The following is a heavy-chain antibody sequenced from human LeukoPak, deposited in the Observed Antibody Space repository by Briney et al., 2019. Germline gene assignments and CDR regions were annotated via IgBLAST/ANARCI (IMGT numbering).Heavy chain of an antibody. J-gene: IGHJ4*02. CDR3: ARGAVPGHGNYFDY. V-gene: IGHV3-30*04. D-gene: IGHD6-19*01. CDR2: ISYDGSNK. Sequence: GGSLRLSCAASGFTFSSYAMHWVRQAPGKGLEWVAVISYDGSNKYYADSVKGRFTISRDNSKNTLYLQMNSLRAEDTAVYYCARGAVPGHGNYFDYWGQGTLVTVSS. CDR1: GFTFSSYA.